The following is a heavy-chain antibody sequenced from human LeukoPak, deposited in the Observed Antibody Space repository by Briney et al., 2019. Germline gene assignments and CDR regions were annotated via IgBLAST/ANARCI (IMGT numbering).Heavy chain of an antibody. D-gene: IGHD4-17*01. V-gene: IGHV3-21*01. J-gene: IGHJ6*03. CDR2: FSSSSTYI. CDR1: GFTFSSYS. CDR3: ARNGDSEGGYYYYMDV. Sequence: GGSLRLSCAASGFTFSSYSMNWVRQAPGKGLEWVSSFSSSSTYIHYADSVKGRFTISRDNAKNSLYLQMNSLRAEDTAVYYCARNGDSEGGYYYYMDVWGKGTTVTISS.